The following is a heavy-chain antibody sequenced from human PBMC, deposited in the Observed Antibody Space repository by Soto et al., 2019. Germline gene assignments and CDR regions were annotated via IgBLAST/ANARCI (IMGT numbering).Heavy chain of an antibody. J-gene: IGHJ3*02. CDR2: ISAYNGNT. D-gene: IGHD4-17*01. V-gene: IGHV1-18*01. Sequence: ASVKVSCKASGYTFTSHGISWVRQAPGQGLEWMGWISAYNGNTNYAQKLQGRVTMTTDTSTSTAYMELRSLRSDDTAVYYCARDLYGDHFWNAFDIWGQGTMVTVSS. CDR1: GYTFTSHG. CDR3: ARDLYGDHFWNAFDI.